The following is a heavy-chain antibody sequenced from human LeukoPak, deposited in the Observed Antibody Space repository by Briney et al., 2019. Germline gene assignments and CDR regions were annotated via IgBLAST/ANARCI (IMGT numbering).Heavy chain of an antibody. V-gene: IGHV4-38-2*02. D-gene: IGHD6-13*01. CDR3: ARGEAAAAGNDYDY. CDR2: IYHSGST. J-gene: IGHJ4*02. CDR1: GYSISSGYY. Sequence: SETLSLTCTVSGYSISSGYYWGWIQQPPGKGLEWIGSIYHSGSTYYNPSLKSRVTISVDTSKNQFSLKLSSVTAADTAVYYCARGEAAAAGNDYDYWGQGTLVTVSS.